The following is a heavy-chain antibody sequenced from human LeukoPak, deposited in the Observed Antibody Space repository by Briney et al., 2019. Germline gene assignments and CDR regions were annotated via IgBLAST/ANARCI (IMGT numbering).Heavy chain of an antibody. D-gene: IGHD2-21*02. CDR3: ASGVTALVMALTYYFDT. J-gene: IGHJ4*02. CDR1: GYSISSGYY. Sequence: ASETLSLTFAVSGYSISSGYYCGWIRQPPGKGLEWIGSIYHTGSTYYNPSLQSRVTISLDSPKNQFSLKLTSVTAADTAVYYCASGVTALVMALTYYFDTWGQGTPVTVSS. V-gene: IGHV4-38-2*01. CDR2: IYHTGST.